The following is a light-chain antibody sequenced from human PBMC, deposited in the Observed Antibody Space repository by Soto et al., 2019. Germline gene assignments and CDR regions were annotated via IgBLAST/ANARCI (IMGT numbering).Light chain of an antibody. Sequence: EIVLTQSPATLSLSPGERATLSCRASQSVSSDLACYQQKPGQAPRLLIYDASNSATGIPARFSGSGSRTVLTLTISNRKPENIAVFYCQQSSKRWTFGQGTKVEIK. CDR1: QSVSSD. CDR2: DAS. J-gene: IGKJ1*01. V-gene: IGKV3-11*01. CDR3: QQSSKRWT.